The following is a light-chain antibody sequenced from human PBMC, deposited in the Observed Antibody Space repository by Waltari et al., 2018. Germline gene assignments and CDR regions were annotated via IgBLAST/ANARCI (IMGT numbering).Light chain of an antibody. V-gene: IGLV1-44*01. CDR2: SNI. Sequence: QSLLTQPPSASGTPRQRVTIPCSGRRSHIGSNAVSWSQQLPGTAPKLLIHSNIQRPSGVPDRFSCSKSGTSAALAISGLQSADEADYYCAAWDDSLNGHVVFGGGTKLTVL. J-gene: IGLJ2*01. CDR3: AAWDDSLNGHVV. CDR1: RSHIGSNA.